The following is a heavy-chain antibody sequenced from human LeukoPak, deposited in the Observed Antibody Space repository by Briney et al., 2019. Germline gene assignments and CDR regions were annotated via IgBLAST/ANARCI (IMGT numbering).Heavy chain of an antibody. CDR2: ISAYNGNT. D-gene: IGHD1-26*01. Sequence: ASVNVSFKAAGYTFTGYDMHWVRQAPGQGLEWMGWISAYNGNTNYAQKLQGRVTMTTDTSTSTAYMELRSLRSDDTAVYYCARYGTRRLDYWGQGTLVTVSS. V-gene: IGHV1-18*04. CDR1: GYTFTGYD. CDR3: ARYGTRRLDY. J-gene: IGHJ4*02.